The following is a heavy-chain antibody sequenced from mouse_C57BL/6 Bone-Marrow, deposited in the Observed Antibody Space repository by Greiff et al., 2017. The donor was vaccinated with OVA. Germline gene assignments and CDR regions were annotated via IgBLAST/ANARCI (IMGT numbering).Heavy chain of an antibody. CDR3: ARSGYSYAMDY. CDR1: GYTFTSYW. V-gene: IGHV1-59*01. J-gene: IGHJ4*01. Sequence: VKLQQPGAELVRPGTSVKLSCKASGYTFTSYWMHWVKQRPGQGLEWIGVIDPSDSYTNYNQKCKGKATLTVDTSSRTAYMQLSSLTSEDTAVYYCARSGYSYAMDYWGQGTSVTVSS. D-gene: IGHD2-3*01. CDR2: IDPSDSYT.